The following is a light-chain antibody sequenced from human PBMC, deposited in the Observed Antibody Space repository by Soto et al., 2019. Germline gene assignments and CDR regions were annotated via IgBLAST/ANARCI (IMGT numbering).Light chain of an antibody. J-gene: IGKJ4*01. V-gene: IGKV3-20*01. CDR2: DAS. CDR1: QNVARNY. Sequence: ENVLTQSPGTLSLSPGESATLSCRASQNVARNYLAWFQQRPGQAPRLLIYDASTRATGIQDRFSGSGSGTDFTLTISRLEPEDFAVYFCQQYATSPLAFGGGTKVDIK. CDR3: QQYATSPLA.